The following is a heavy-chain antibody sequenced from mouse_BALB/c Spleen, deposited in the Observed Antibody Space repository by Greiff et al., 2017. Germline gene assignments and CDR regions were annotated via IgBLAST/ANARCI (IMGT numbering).Heavy chain of an antibody. D-gene: IGHD1-1*01. CDR2: INPYNGDT. CDR3: ARSGGDGSSPLYYAMDY. Sequence: EVQLQESGPELVKPGASVKISCKASGYSFTGYFMNWVMQSHGKSLEWIGRINPYNGDTFYNQKFKGKATLTVDKSSSTAHMELRSLASEDSAVYYCARSGGDGSSPLYYAMDYWGQGTSVTVSS. V-gene: IGHV1-20*02. CDR1: GYSFTGYF. J-gene: IGHJ4*01.